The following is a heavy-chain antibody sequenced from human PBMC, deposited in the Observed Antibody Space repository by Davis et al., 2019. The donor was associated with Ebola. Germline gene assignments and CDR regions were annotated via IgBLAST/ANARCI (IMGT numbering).Heavy chain of an antibody. Sequence: AASVKVSCKASGYTFTSYDINWVRQAPGQGLEWMGWINPNSGGTNYAQKFQGWVTMTRDTSISTAYMEPSRLRSDDTAVYYCARDPGYCSSTSCYGYGMDVWGQGTTVTVSS. CDR1: GYTFTSYD. D-gene: IGHD2-2*01. V-gene: IGHV1-2*04. CDR3: ARDPGYCSSTSCYGYGMDV. J-gene: IGHJ6*02. CDR2: INPNSGGT.